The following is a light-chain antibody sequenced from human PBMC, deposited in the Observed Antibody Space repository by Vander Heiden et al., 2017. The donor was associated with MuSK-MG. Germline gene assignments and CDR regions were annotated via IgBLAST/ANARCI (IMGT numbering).Light chain of an antibody. J-gene: IGKJ2*01. V-gene: IGKV3-11*01. CDR3: QQRSNLPQDT. Sequence: VLTQSPSTLSLSPEERAPLSCRASQSVSSYLAWYQQKPGQAPRLLIYDASNRATGIPARFSGSGSGTDFTLTISSLESEDFAVYYCQQRSNLPQDTFGQGTKVEIK. CDR2: DAS. CDR1: QSVSSY.